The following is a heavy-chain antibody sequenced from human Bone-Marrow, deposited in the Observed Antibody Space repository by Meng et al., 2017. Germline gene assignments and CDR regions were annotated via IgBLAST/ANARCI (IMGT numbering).Heavy chain of an antibody. J-gene: IGHJ4*02. CDR2: IYYSGST. CDR3: ASSMTTVTAEIDY. V-gene: IGHV4-30-4*01. D-gene: IGHD4-17*01. Sequence: QVQLQESGPGLVKPSQTLSLTCTVPGGSICSGDYYWSWIRQPPGKGLEWIGYIYYSGSTYYNPSLKSRVTISVDTSKNQFSLKLSSVTAADTAVYYCASSMTTVTAEIDYWGQGTLVTVSS. CDR1: GGSICSGDYY.